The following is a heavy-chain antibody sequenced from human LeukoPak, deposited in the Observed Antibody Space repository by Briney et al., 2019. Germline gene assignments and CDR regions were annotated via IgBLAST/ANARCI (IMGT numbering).Heavy chain of an antibody. CDR2: INQGGSVK. J-gene: IGHJ4*02. D-gene: IGHD3-22*01. Sequence: PGGSLRLSCAASGFTFTSFWMSWVRQAPGKGLEWVANINQGGSVKFYVDSVKGRFTISRDNARSSLYLQMNSLRAEDTAVYYCATSRDSSGVDWGQGNLVTVSS. CDR3: ATSRDSSGVD. CDR1: GFTFTSFW. V-gene: IGHV3-7*01.